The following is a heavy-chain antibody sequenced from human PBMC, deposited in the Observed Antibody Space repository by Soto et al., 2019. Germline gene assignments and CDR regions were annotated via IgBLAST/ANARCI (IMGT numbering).Heavy chain of an antibody. V-gene: IGHV4-30-4*01. D-gene: IGHD2-21*02. CDR1: GGSVSSSDYY. CDR3: ARRAYCGADCYAVYFDS. CDR2: ISSSGSS. Sequence: QVQLQESGPGLVKPSQTLPLTCIVSGGSVSSSDYYWPWIRQPPGKGLEWIGYISSSGSSSYHPSLKSRVTMSVDTSKNKFYLRLRSVTAADTAMYYCARRAYCGADCYAVYFDSWGKGTLVTVSA. J-gene: IGHJ4*02.